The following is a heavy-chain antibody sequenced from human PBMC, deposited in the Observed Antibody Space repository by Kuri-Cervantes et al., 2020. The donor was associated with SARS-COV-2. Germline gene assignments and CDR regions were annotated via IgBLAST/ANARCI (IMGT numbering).Heavy chain of an antibody. D-gene: IGHD3-10*01. J-gene: IGHJ3*02. CDR2: ISHDGKNK. V-gene: IGHV3-30*03. CDR3: ARDFFTMGRRGVDI. Sequence: GESLKISCAASGFNFSRTDMHWVRQAPGKGLEWVAVISHDGKNKKCIASGKGRFTISRDNSKNTLYLQMNSLRAEDTAVYYCARDFFTMGRRGVDIWGQGTMVTVSS. CDR1: GFNFSRTD.